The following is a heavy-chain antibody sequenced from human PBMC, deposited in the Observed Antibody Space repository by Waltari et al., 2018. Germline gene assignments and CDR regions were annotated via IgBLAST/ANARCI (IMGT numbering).Heavy chain of an antibody. D-gene: IGHD3-3*01. J-gene: IGHJ4*02. CDR1: GGTFRSYA. Sequence: QVQLVQSGAEVKKPGSSVQVSCKASGGTFRSYATSWVRQAPGQGLEWMGGIIPIFGTANYALKFQGRVTITADESTSTAYMELSSLRSEDTAVYYCARVNYDFWSGYYPDWGQGTLVTVSS. CDR3: ARVNYDFWSGYYPD. CDR2: IIPIFGTA. V-gene: IGHV1-69*12.